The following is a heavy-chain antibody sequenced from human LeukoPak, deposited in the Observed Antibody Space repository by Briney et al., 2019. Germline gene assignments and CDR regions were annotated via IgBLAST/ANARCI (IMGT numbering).Heavy chain of an antibody. Sequence: SETLSLTCTVSGGSISSYYWSWIRQPAGKGLEWIGRIYTSGSTNYNPSLKSRVTISVDTSTNQFSLKLRSVTAADTAVYYCARDAGLGSGWYYAFDPWGQGTLVTVSS. CDR2: IYTSGST. D-gene: IGHD6-19*01. CDR1: GGSISSYY. V-gene: IGHV4-4*07. CDR3: ARDAGLGSGWYYAFDP. J-gene: IGHJ5*02.